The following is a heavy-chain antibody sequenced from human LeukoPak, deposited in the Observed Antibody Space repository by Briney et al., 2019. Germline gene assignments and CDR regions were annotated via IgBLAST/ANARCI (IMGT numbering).Heavy chain of an antibody. J-gene: IGHJ4*02. CDR3: ARYYYGSGSYYFDY. Sequence: GGSLRLSCAASGFTFSSYEMNWVRQAPGKGLEWVSYISRSGNTIYYADSVKGRFTISRDNAENSLYLQMNSLRAEDTAVYYCARYYYGSGSYYFDYWGQGTLATVSS. CDR1: GFTFSSYE. V-gene: IGHV3-48*03. D-gene: IGHD3-10*01. CDR2: ISRSGNTI.